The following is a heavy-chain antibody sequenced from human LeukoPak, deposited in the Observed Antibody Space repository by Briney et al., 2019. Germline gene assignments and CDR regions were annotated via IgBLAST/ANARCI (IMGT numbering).Heavy chain of an antibody. Sequence: GGSLRLSCTASGFTFGDYAMSWFRQAPGKGLEWVGFIRSKAYGGTTEYAASVKGRFTISRDDSKSIAYLQMNSLKTEDTAVYYCTRGRVIGSITMVRGVIEDFDYWGQGTLVTVSS. CDR2: IRSKAYGGTT. J-gene: IGHJ4*02. CDR1: GFTFGDYA. CDR3: TRGRVIGSITMVRGVIEDFDY. D-gene: IGHD3-10*01. V-gene: IGHV3-49*03.